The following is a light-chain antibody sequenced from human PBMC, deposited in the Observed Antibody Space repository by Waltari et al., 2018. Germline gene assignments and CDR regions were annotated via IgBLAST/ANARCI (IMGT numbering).Light chain of an antibody. CDR3: SSYTSSSTRVV. CDR2: DVS. Sequence: QSALTQPASMSGSPGQSLTISCTGTSSDVGGYNYVSWYQQHPGKAPKLMIYDVSNRPSGVSNRFSGSKSGNTASLTISGLQTEDEADYYCSSYTSSSTRVVFGGGTKLTVL. V-gene: IGLV2-14*03. J-gene: IGLJ2*01. CDR1: SSDVGGYNY.